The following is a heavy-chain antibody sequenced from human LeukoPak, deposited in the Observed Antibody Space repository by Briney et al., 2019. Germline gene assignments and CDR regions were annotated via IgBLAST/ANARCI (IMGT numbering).Heavy chain of an antibody. CDR1: GFTFSSYW. D-gene: IGHD2-8*01. CDR2: IKQDGSEK. CDR3: PRAFDVHPIVLLVYAPRVYSDY. V-gene: IGHV3-7*01. Sequence: GGSLRLSCAASGFTFSSYWMSWVRQAPGKGLEWVANIKQDGSEKYYVDSVKGRFTISRDNAKNSLYLQMNSLRAEDTAVYYCPRAFDVHPIVLLVYAPRVYSDYWGQGTLVTVSS. J-gene: IGHJ4*02.